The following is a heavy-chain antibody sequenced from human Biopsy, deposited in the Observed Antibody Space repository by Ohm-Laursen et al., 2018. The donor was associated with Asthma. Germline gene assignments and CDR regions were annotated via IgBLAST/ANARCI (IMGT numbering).Heavy chain of an antibody. CDR2: IDWDDDK. CDR3: ARIPEVGTNSFDI. V-gene: IGHV2-70*01. J-gene: IGHJ3*02. Sequence: TQTLTLTCTFSGFSLTTTGMSVSWIRQPPGKALEWLALIDWDDDKYYSASLKTRLTISKDSSKNQVVLTMTSVDPVDTATYFCARIPEVGTNSFDIWGQGTMVTVSS. D-gene: IGHD1-14*01. CDR1: GFSLTTTGMS.